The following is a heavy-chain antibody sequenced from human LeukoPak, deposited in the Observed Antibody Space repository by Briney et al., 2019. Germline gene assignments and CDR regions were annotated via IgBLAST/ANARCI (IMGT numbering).Heavy chain of an antibody. J-gene: IGHJ5*02. CDR2: IKQDGNEK. V-gene: IGHV3-7*01. CDR3: ARDDCSSISCYHNWFDP. CDR1: GFTFSTSW. Sequence: GGSLRLSCAASGFTFSTSWMKWARQAPGKGLEWVANIKQDGNEKYYVDSVKGRFTISRDNAKNSLYLQMNSLRAEDTAVYYCARDDCSSISCYHNWFDPWGQGTLVTVSS. D-gene: IGHD2-2*01.